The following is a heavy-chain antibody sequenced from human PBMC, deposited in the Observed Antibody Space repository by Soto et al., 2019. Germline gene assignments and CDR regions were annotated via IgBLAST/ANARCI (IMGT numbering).Heavy chain of an antibody. CDR1: GYTFTSYY. Sequence: PGESLKISCKGSGYTFTSYYMHWVRQAPGQGLEWMGIINPSGGSTSYAQKFQGRVTMTRDTSTSTVYMELSSLRSEDTAVYYCASFSGSGYYLSYYYYGMDVWGQGTTVTVSS. D-gene: IGHD3-3*01. CDR3: ASFSGSGYYLSYYYYGMDV. CDR2: INPSGGST. J-gene: IGHJ6*02. V-gene: IGHV1-46*01.